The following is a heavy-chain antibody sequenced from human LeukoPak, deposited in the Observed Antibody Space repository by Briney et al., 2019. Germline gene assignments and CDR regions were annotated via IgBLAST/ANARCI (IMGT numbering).Heavy chain of an antibody. Sequence: ASVKVSCNASGGTFSSYAISWVRQAPGQGLEWMGGIIPIFGTANYVQKFQGRVTITADESTSTAYMELSSLRSEDTAVYYCASPPGSSMVEGFDYWGQGTLVTVSS. J-gene: IGHJ4*02. CDR1: GGTFSSYA. CDR2: IIPIFGTA. V-gene: IGHV1-69*13. D-gene: IGHD3-10*01. CDR3: ASPPGSSMVEGFDY.